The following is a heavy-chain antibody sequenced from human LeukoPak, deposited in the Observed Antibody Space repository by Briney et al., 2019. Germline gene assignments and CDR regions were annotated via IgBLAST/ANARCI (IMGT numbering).Heavy chain of an antibody. J-gene: IGHJ4*02. CDR3: ARDFRTQLDGYSPPYHFDY. D-gene: IGHD5-24*01. CDR1: GITFSSYS. Sequence: GGSLRLSCAAFGITFSSYSMSWVRQAPGKGLEWVSSISSTGSYIYYADSVKGRITISRDNAKNSLYLQMNSLRAEDTAMHYCARDFRTQLDGYSPPYHFDYWGQGVLVTVSS. V-gene: IGHV3-21*01. CDR2: ISSTGSYI.